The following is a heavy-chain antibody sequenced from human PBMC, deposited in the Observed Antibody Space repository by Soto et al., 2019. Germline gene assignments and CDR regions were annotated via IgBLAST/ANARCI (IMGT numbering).Heavy chain of an antibody. J-gene: IGHJ3*02. Sequence: PGGSLRLSCAASGFTFSSYRISWVRQAPGKGLEWVANIKQDGSEKYYVDSVKGRFTISRDNAKNSLYLQMNSLRAEDTAVYYCARSSGWYFDIWGQGTMVTV. CDR1: GFTFSSYR. CDR2: IKQDGSEK. V-gene: IGHV3-7*02. D-gene: IGHD6-19*01. CDR3: ARSSGWYFDI.